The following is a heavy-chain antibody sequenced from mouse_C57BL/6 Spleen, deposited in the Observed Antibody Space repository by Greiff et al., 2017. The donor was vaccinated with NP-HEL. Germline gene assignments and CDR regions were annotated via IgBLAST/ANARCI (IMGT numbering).Heavy chain of an antibody. CDR1: GYTFTSYW. V-gene: IGHV1-69*01. CDR2: IDPSDSYT. J-gene: IGHJ2*01. D-gene: IGHD1-1*01. CDR3: ARSYYYGSSSSFDY. Sequence: VQLQQSGAELVMPGASVKLSCKASGYTFTSYWMHWVKQRPGQGLEWIGEIDPSDSYTNYNQKFKGKSTLTVDKSSSTAYMQLSSLTSEDSAVYYCARSYYYGSSSSFDYWGQGTTLTVSS.